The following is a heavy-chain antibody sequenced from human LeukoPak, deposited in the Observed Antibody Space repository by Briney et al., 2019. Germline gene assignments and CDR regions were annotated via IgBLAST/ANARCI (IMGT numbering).Heavy chain of an antibody. CDR1: GFTFSNAW. CDR2: IKSKTDGGTT. CDR3: TYPLWFGRSSPDY. V-gene: IGHV3-15*01. J-gene: IGHJ4*02. D-gene: IGHD3-10*01. Sequence: PGGSLRLSCAASGFTFSNAWVSWVRQAPGKGLEWVGRIKSKTDGGTTDYAAPVKGRFTISRDDSKNTLYLQMHSLKTEDTAVYYCTYPLWFGRSSPDYWGPGTLVTVSS.